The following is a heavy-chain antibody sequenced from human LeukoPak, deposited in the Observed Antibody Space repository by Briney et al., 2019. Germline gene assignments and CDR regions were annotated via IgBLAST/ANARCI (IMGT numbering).Heavy chain of an antibody. V-gene: IGHV1-8*01. CDR1: GYTFTSYD. Sequence: ASVKVSCKASGYTFTSYDINWVRQATGQGLEWMGWMNPNSGNTGYAQKFQGRVTMTRNTSISTAYMELSSLRSEDTAVYYCARGARSYYDILTGYFYYYYYYMDVWGKGTTVTISS. J-gene: IGHJ6*03. CDR3: ARGARSYYDILTGYFYYYYYYMDV. CDR2: MNPNSGNT. D-gene: IGHD3-9*01.